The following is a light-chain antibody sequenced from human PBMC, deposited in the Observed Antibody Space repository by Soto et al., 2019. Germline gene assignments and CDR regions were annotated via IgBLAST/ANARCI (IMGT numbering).Light chain of an antibody. CDR3: MQALRTPYT. J-gene: IGKJ2*01. CDR1: QSLLASTGNNY. Sequence: DIVMTQSPLSLPVTPGEPASISCRSSQSLLASTGNNYLDWYLQKPGQSPQLLIYLGSNRASGVPDRFSGSGSGTEFTLKISRVEAEDVGVYYCMQALRTPYTFGQGTKLDIK. CDR2: LGS. V-gene: IGKV2-28*01.